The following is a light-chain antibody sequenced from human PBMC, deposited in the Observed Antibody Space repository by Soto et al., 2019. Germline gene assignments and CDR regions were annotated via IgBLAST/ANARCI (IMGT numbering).Light chain of an antibody. CDR2: STN. V-gene: IGLV1-44*01. J-gene: IGLJ2*01. CDR3: AAWDDSLNGEVV. Sequence: QPVLTQPPSASGTPGQRVTISCSGSSSNIGSNSVNWYQQLPGTAPTLLIYSTNQRPSGVPDRFSGSKSDTSASLAISGLQSEDEADYYCAAWDDSLNGEVVFGGGTKVTVL. CDR1: SSNIGSNS.